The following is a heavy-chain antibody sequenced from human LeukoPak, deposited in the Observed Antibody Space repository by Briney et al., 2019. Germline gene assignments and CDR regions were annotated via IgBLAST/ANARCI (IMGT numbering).Heavy chain of an antibody. V-gene: IGHV3-30-3*01. CDR1: GFTFISYD. CDR2: MTSDGSLK. J-gene: IGHJ4*02. CDR3: ARDPRSAAPDYFDS. Sequence: GGSLRLSCAASGFTFISYDIHWVRQAPGKGLEWVAVMTSDGSLKIYTDSVRGRFTISRDNSKNTLYLEMSSLRVDDTAIYYCARDPRSAAPDYFDSWGQGTLVTVSS. D-gene: IGHD6-13*01.